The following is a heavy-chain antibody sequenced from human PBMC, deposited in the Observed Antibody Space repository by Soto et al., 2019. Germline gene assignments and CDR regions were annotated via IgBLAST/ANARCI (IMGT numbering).Heavy chain of an antibody. J-gene: IGHJ4*02. CDR2: ISYDGSNK. CDR1: GFTFSSYG. D-gene: IGHD5-12*01. Sequence: LRLSCAASGFTFSSYGMHWVRQAPGKGLEWVAVISYDGSNKYYADSVKGRFTISRDNSKNTLYLQMNSLRAEDTAVYYCAKDGKYSGYDAHFDYWGQGTLVTVSS. CDR3: AKDGKYSGYDAHFDY. V-gene: IGHV3-30*18.